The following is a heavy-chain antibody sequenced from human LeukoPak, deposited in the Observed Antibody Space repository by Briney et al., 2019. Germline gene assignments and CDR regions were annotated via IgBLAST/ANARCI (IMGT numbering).Heavy chain of an antibody. Sequence: PGGSLSLSCAASGFTFSNHGMHWVRQAPGKGPEWVALIWYDGSNKYCGDSVKGRFTISRDNSKNTVYLQMNSLRAEDTGVYYCARDRLEAVTDDDYFDYWGQGTLVTVSS. CDR3: ARDRLEAVTDDDYFDY. J-gene: IGHJ4*02. D-gene: IGHD2-21*02. CDR1: GFTFSNHG. V-gene: IGHV3-33*01. CDR2: IWYDGSNK.